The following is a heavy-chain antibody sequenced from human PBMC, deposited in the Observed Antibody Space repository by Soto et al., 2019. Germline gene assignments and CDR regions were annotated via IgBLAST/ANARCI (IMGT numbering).Heavy chain of an antibody. CDR3: ARSIRGPRRFNGMDV. CDR1: GFSLTSPGMC. Sequence: SGPTLVNHTATPTLTCTFSGFSLTSPGMCVSWIRQSPGKALEWLALIERDDDDKYYSTSLKTRLTISKDTRKNQVVLTMANMEPADTATYYCARSIRGPRRFNGMDVWGQGTTVTVSS. J-gene: IGHJ6*02. CDR2: IERDDDDK. V-gene: IGHV2-70*13. D-gene: IGHD1-20*01.